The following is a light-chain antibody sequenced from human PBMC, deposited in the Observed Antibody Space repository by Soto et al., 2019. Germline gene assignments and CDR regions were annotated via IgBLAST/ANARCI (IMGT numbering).Light chain of an antibody. Sequence: PGEGATLSCRASQTVSKNYLAWYPQKPGQAPRLRSYAASTRATGIPDRFSGSGSGTDFTLTISSLQPEDFAIYYSKQSSRSPQTVGQGTNVDIK. CDR3: KQSSRSPQT. J-gene: IGKJ1*01. CDR2: AAS. CDR1: QTVSKNY. V-gene: IGKV3D-20*02.